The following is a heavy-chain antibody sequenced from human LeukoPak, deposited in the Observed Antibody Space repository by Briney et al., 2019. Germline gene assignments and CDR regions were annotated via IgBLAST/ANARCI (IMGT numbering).Heavy chain of an antibody. Sequence: SETLSLTCAVYGGSFSGYYWSWIRQPPGKGXEWIGEINHSGSTNYNPSLKSRVTISVDTSKNQFSLKLSSVTAADTAVYYCAREVVVPAASFDYWGQGTLVTVSS. J-gene: IGHJ4*02. CDR3: AREVVVPAASFDY. D-gene: IGHD2-2*01. V-gene: IGHV4-34*01. CDR1: GGSFSGYY. CDR2: INHSGST.